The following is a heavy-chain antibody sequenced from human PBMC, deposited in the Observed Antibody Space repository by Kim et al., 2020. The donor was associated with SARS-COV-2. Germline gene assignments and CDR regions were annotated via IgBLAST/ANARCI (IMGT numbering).Heavy chain of an antibody. CDR1: GGSISSYY. Sequence: SETLSLTCTVSGGSISSYYWSWIRQPPGKGLEWIGYIYYSGSTNYNPSLKSRVTISVDTSKNQFSLKLSSVTAADTAVYYCARDSWRDAFDIWGQGTMVTVSS. V-gene: IGHV4-59*01. CDR2: IYYSGST. J-gene: IGHJ3*02. CDR3: ARDSWRDAFDI.